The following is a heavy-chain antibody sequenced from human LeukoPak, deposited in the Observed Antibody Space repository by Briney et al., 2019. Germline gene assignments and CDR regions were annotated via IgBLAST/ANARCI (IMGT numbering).Heavy chain of an antibody. CDR2: IYYSGST. V-gene: IGHV4-59*01. J-gene: IGHJ3*01. D-gene: IGHD2-15*01. CDR3: ARHRGGFDL. Sequence: SETLSLTCTVSGGSISTYYWSWIRQPPGKGLEWIGYIYYSGSTNYNPSLKSRATISVDTSKIHFSLKLSSVTAADTAAYYCARHRGGFDLWGQGTMVTVSS. CDR1: GGSISTYY.